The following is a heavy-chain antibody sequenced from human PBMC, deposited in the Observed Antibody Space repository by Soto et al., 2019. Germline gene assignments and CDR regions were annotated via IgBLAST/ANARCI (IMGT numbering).Heavy chain of an antibody. CDR2: IYYNGNT. CDR1: GGSISNRY. Sequence: PSETLSLTGTVSGGSISNRYWGWIRQPPGKGLEWIGYIYYNGNTNYNPSLKSRVTMSVDTSKNQISLKLSSVTAADTAVYYCTRANWYSEYWGQGTLVTVSS. J-gene: IGHJ4*02. D-gene: IGHD7-27*01. CDR3: TRANWYSEY. V-gene: IGHV4-59*11.